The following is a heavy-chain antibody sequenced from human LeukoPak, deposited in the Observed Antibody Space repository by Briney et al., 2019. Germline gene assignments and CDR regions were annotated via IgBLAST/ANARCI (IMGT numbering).Heavy chain of an antibody. V-gene: IGHV1-2*02. CDR2: IDPNSGGT. D-gene: IGHD3-3*01. CDR1: GYTFTDYY. CDR3: ARAGLEYDLWNVRGPMIS. Sequence: ASVKVSCKASGYTFTDYYIHWVRQAPGQGLEWMGWIDPNSGGTNYAQKFQGRVTMTRDTSISSAYMDLSRLRYDDTAIYYCARAGLEYDLWNVRGPMISWGQGTLVTVSS. J-gene: IGHJ5*02.